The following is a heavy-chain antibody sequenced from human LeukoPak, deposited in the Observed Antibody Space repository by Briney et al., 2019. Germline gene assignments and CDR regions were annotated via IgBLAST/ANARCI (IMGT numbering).Heavy chain of an antibody. D-gene: IGHD6-13*01. CDR3: ASDLSIAAAGSPSFDY. Sequence: SETLSLTCAVYVGSFSGYYWSWIRQPPAKGLEWIGEINHSGSTNYNPSLKSRVTISVDTSKNQISLNLSSVTAADTAVYYCASDLSIAAAGSPSFDYWGQGTLVTVSS. CDR2: INHSGST. CDR1: VGSFSGYY. V-gene: IGHV4-34*01. J-gene: IGHJ4*02.